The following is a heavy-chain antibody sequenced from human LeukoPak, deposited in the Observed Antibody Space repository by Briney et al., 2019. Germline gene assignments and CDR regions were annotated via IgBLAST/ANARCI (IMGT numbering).Heavy chain of an antibody. J-gene: IGHJ4*02. D-gene: IGHD5-18*01. CDR3: ARSLPITSYSYAFDY. CDR1: GGSISSHY. V-gene: IGHV4-59*11. Sequence: SETLSLTCTVSGGSISSHYWSWTRQPPGKGLEWIGYIYYSGSTNYNPSLKSRVTISVDTSKNQFSLKLSSVTAADTAVYYCARSLPITSYSYAFDYWGQGTLVTVSS. CDR2: IYYSGST.